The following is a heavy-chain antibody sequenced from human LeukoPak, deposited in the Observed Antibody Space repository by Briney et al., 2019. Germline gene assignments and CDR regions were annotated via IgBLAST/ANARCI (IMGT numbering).Heavy chain of an antibody. J-gene: IGHJ4*02. CDR1: GFSFSSYV. CDR2: ISGSGGST. D-gene: IGHD2-8*01. Sequence: GGSLRLSCAASGFSFSSYVMGWVRQAPGKGLEWVSAISGSGGSTYYADSVKGRFTISRENSKNTLYLQMNSLRAEDTAVYYCAKSTAYTTSGRFDYWGQGTLVTVSS. V-gene: IGHV3-23*01. CDR3: AKSTAYTTSGRFDY.